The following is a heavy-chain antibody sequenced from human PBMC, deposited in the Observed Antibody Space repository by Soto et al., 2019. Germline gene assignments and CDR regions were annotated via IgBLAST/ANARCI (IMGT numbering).Heavy chain of an antibody. Sequence: VGALRHSCSASSFTFSSYSRDWVRQAPGKGLEWVSSIGRSSSYIYYADSVKGRFIISRDNAKNSLYLQMNRLRAEDTAVYYCTSTMAGAFDIWGQGTMVTVSS. CDR1: SFTFSSYS. V-gene: IGHV3-21*01. CDR3: TSTMAGAFDI. D-gene: IGHD3-10*01. CDR2: IGRSSSYI. J-gene: IGHJ3*02.